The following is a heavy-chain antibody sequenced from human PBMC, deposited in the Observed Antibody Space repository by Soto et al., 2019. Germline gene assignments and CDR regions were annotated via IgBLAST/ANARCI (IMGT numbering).Heavy chain of an antibody. J-gene: IGHJ6*02. Sequence: EVQLLESGGGLVQPGGSLRLSCAASGFTFSRYAMSWVRQAPGKGLEWVSAISGSGGSTYYADSVKGRFTISRDNSKNTLYLQMNSLRAEDTAVYYCANSGDYYYYYYVMDVWGQGTTVTVSS. D-gene: IGHD4-17*01. CDR3: ANSGDYYYYYYVMDV. CDR2: ISGSGGST. V-gene: IGHV3-23*01. CDR1: GFTFSRYA.